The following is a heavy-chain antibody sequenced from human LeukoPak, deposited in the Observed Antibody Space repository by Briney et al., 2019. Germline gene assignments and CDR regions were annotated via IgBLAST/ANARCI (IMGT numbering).Heavy chain of an antibody. CDR3: ARLASSVFDY. J-gene: IGHJ4*02. D-gene: IGHD6-19*01. V-gene: IGHV4-39*01. Sequence: PSETLSLTCTVSGGSISSSSYYWGWIRQPPGKGLEWIGSIYYSGSTYYNPSLKSRVTISVDTSKNQFSLELSSVTAADTAVYYCARLASSVFDYWGQGTLVTVSS. CDR2: IYYSGST. CDR1: GGSISSSSYY.